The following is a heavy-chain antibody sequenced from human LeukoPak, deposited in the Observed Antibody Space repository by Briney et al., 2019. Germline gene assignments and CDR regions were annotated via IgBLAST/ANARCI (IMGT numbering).Heavy chain of an antibody. J-gene: IGHJ5*02. CDR1: GGTFSSYA. CDR3: ARVGDDIVAGGSWFDP. D-gene: IGHD5-12*01. CDR2: IIPIFGSA. V-gene: IGHV1-69*13. Sequence: SVKVSCKASGGTFSSYAISWVRQAPGQGLEWMGGIIPIFGSANYAQNFQGRVTITADESTTTAYMELSSLRSEDTAVYYCARVGDDIVAGGSWFDPWGQGTLVTVSS.